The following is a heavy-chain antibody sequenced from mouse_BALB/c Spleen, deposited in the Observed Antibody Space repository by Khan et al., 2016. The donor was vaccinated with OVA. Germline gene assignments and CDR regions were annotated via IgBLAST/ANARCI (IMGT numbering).Heavy chain of an antibody. V-gene: IGHV1-9*01. CDR3: ARSSPYYRYFFDY. CDR2: ILPGSGST. J-gene: IGHJ2*01. D-gene: IGHD2-14*01. CDR1: GYTFSNYW. Sequence: VQLQQSGAELMKPGASVKISCKATGYTFSNYWIEWVKQRPGHGLEWIGEILPGSGSTNYNEKFKGKATFTADTSSNTAYMQLSRLTSEDSAVYYCARSSPYYRYFFDYWGQGTTLTVSS.